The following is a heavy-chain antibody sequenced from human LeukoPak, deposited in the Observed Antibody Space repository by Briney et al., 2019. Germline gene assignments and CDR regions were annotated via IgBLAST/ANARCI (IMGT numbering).Heavy chain of an antibody. Sequence: KPSETLSLTCTVSGGSISSGGYYWSWIRQHPGKGLEWIGYIYYSGSTYYNPSLKSRVTISVDTSKKQFSLKLKSVTAADTAVYYCARGGGAMVRGVIPRYGMDVWGKGTTVTVSS. V-gene: IGHV4-31*03. J-gene: IGHJ6*04. CDR1: GGSISSGGYY. CDR2: IYYSGST. D-gene: IGHD3-10*01. CDR3: ARGGGAMVRGVIPRYGMDV.